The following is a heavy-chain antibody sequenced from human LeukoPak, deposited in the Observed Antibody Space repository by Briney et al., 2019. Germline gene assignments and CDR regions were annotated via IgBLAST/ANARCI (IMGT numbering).Heavy chain of an antibody. J-gene: IGHJ4*02. D-gene: IGHD6-13*01. CDR3: ARSLPYGTTWYGRSDF. CDR1: GLPFNAYW. V-gene: IGHV3-7*03. CDR2: IRQDGDTK. Sequence: PGGSLRLSCAASGLPFNAYWMTWVRQAPEKGLEWVANIRQDGDTKYYVDSVKGRFTISRDNAMNSLYLQMNSLRAEDTAIYYCARSLPYGTTWYGRSDFWGQGTLVTVSS.